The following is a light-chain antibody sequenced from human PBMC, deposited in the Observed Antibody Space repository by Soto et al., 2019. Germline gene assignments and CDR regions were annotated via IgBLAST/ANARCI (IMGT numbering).Light chain of an antibody. J-gene: IGLJ1*01. V-gene: IGLV2-14*01. CDR3: SSYTSSSTLYV. CDR2: EVS. Sequence: QSALTQPASVSGSPGQSITISCTGTNSDVGAYEYVSWYQQRPGKAPKLMIYEVSNRPSGVSNRFSGSKSGNTASLTISGLQAEDEADYYCSSYTSSSTLYVFGTGTKVTVL. CDR1: NSDVGAYEY.